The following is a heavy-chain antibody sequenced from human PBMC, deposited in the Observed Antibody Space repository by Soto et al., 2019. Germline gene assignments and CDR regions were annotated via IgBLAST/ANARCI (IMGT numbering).Heavy chain of an antibody. J-gene: IGHJ6*02. CDR2: ISGTSDYI. V-gene: IGHV3-21*01. CDR3: ARDHRYCSGSSCRPYYYYYGMDV. Sequence: LRLSCAASGFTFSSYSMNWVRQAACRVLDWVASISGTSDYIYYADSVKGRFTISRDNAKTSLYIQMNSLRAEDTAVYYCARDHRYCSGSSCRPYYYYYGMDVWGQGTTVTVSS. CDR1: GFTFSSYS. D-gene: IGHD2-15*01.